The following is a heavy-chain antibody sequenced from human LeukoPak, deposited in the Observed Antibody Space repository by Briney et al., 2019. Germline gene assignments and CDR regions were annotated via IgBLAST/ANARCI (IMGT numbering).Heavy chain of an antibody. Sequence: GGSPRLSCAVSGITLSNYGMSWVRQAPGKGLEWVAGISDSGGRTNYADSVKGRFTISRDNPKNTLYLQMNSLGAEDTAVYFCAKRGVVIRVILVAFHKEAYYFDSWGQGALVTVSS. V-gene: IGHV3-23*01. J-gene: IGHJ4*02. D-gene: IGHD3-22*01. CDR3: AKRGVVIRVILVAFHKEAYYFDS. CDR2: ISDSGGRT. CDR1: GITLSNYG.